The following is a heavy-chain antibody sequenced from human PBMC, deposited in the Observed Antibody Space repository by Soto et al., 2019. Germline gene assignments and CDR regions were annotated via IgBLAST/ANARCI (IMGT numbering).Heavy chain of an antibody. V-gene: IGHV4-59*01. CDR2: IYYSGST. D-gene: IGHD4-17*01. J-gene: IGHJ4*02. CDR3: ARAYGDYVFDY. CDR1: GGSISSYY. Sequence: QMQLQESGPGLVKPSETLSLTCTVSGGSISSYYWSWIRQPPGKGLEWIGYIYYSGSTNYNPSLKSRVTISVDTSKNQFSLKLSSVTAADTAVYYCARAYGDYVFDYWGQGTLVTVSS.